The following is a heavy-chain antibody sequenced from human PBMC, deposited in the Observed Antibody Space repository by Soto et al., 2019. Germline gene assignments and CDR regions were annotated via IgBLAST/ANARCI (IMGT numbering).Heavy chain of an antibody. D-gene: IGHD3-22*01. CDR2: ISSSSSTI. J-gene: IGHJ4*02. V-gene: IGHV3-48*01. CDR1: GFTFSGYS. CDR3: AKDLDYYDSSGYYYYFDY. Sequence: GGSLRLSCAASGFTFSGYSVNWVRQAPGRGLEWVSHISSSSSTIYYADSVKGRFTISRDDAKNSLYLQMNSLRAEDTAVYYCAKDLDYYDSSGYYYYFDYWGQGTLVTVSS.